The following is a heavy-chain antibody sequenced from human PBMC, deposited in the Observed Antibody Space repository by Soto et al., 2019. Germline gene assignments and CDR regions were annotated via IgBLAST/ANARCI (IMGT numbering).Heavy chain of an antibody. J-gene: IGHJ6*02. CDR3: ARDLHFWSGYYPADYYYGMDV. D-gene: IGHD3-3*02. Sequence: SETLSLTCTVSGGSISSYYWSWIRQPAGKGLEWIGRIYTSGSTNYNPSLKSRVTMSVDTSKNQFSLKLSSVTAADTAVYYCARDLHFWSGYYPADYYYGMDVWGQGTTVT. CDR2: IYTSGST. V-gene: IGHV4-4*07. CDR1: GGSISSYY.